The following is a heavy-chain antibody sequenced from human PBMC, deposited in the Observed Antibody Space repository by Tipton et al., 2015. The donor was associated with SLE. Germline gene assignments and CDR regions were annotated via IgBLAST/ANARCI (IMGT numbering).Heavy chain of an antibody. V-gene: IGHV4-59*11. CDR1: GASLNGHY. Sequence: TLSLTCTVSGASLNGHYWSWIRQPPGNALDFFGFFHYSGYTQYNPPLKSRVTISIDTSKNQYSLRLTSVTAADTAVYYCARFLVQGVYYKGLDVWGQGTTVTVTS. CDR3: ARFLVQGVYYKGLDV. CDR2: FHYSGYT. J-gene: IGHJ6*02. D-gene: IGHD3-10*01.